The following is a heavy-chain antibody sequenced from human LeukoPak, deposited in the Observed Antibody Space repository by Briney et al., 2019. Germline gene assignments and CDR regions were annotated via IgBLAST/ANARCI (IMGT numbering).Heavy chain of an antibody. Sequence: GGSLRLSCAASGFTVSSNYMSWVRQAPGKGLEWVSVIYSGGNTYYADSVKGRFTISRDNSKNTLYLQMNSLRVEDTAVYYCAKGGNYYGSGTYFSPRWFDPWGQGTLVTVSS. D-gene: IGHD3-10*01. CDR1: GFTVSSNY. CDR2: IYSGGNT. J-gene: IGHJ5*02. CDR3: AKGGNYYGSGTYFSPRWFDP. V-gene: IGHV3-66*01.